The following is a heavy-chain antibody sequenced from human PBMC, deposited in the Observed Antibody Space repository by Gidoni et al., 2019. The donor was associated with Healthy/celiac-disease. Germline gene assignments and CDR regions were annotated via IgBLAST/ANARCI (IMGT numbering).Heavy chain of an antibody. Sequence: QVQLVQSGAEVKKPGASVKVSCKASGYTFTSYGISWVRQAPGQGLEWMGWISAYNGNTNYAQKLQGRVTMTTDTSTSTAYMELRSLRSDDTAVYYCARRVVVVVAATESYYYGMDVWGQGTTVTVSS. CDR1: GYTFTSYG. D-gene: IGHD2-15*01. CDR2: ISAYNGNT. V-gene: IGHV1-18*01. CDR3: ARRVVVVVAATESYYYGMDV. J-gene: IGHJ6*02.